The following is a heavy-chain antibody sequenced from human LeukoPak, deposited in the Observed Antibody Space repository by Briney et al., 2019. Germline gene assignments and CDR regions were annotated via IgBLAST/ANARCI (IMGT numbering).Heavy chain of an antibody. CDR2: ISYDGSNK. J-gene: IGHJ4*02. D-gene: IGHD3-22*01. Sequence: GRSLRLSCAASGFTFSSYGMHWVRQAPGKVLEWVAVISYDGSNKYYADSVKGRFTISRDNSKNTLYLQMNSLRAEDTAVYYCAKEFDYYDSVPFDYWGQGTLVTVSS. CDR1: GFTFSSYG. CDR3: AKEFDYYDSVPFDY. V-gene: IGHV3-30*18.